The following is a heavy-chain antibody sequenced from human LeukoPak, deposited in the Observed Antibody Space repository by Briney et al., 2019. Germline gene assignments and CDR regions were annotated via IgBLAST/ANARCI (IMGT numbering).Heavy chain of an antibody. V-gene: IGHV3-23*01. CDR1: GFTFSSYA. Sequence: GGSLRLSCAASGFTFSSYAMSWVRQAPGKGLEWVPAISGSGGSTYYADSVKGRFTISRDNSKNTLYLQMNSLRAEDTAVYYCAKRALMGSGSYYYFDYWGQGTLVTVSS. CDR2: ISGSGGST. CDR3: AKRALMGSGSYYYFDY. J-gene: IGHJ4*02. D-gene: IGHD3-10*01.